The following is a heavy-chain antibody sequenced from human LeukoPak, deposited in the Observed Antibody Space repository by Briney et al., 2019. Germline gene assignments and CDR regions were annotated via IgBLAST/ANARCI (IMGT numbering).Heavy chain of an antibody. CDR1: GGSISSYY. D-gene: IGHD6-13*01. V-gene: IGHV4-59*08. CDR3: ARPTYSSSWYYFDY. J-gene: IGHJ4*02. CDR2: IYYSGST. Sequence: SETLSLTCTVSGGSISSYYWSWIRQPPGKGLEWIGYIYYSGSTNYNPPLKSRVTITVDTSKNQFSLKLSSVTAADTAVYYCARPTYSSSWYYFDYWGQGTLVTVSS.